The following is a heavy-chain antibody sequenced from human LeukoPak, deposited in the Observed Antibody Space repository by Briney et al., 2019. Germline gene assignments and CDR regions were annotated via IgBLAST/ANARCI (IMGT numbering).Heavy chain of an antibody. V-gene: IGHV3-30*04. J-gene: IGHJ4*02. D-gene: IGHD3-16*01. CDR1: GFTFSSYA. CDR2: ISYDGSNR. CDR3: AKLRRGEWRGRIDS. Sequence: GGSLRLSCAASGFTFSSYAMHWVRQTPGKGLEWVAVISYDGSNRYYADSVKGRFTISRDNAKNSLYLQMNSLRVEDTSVYYCAKLRRGEWRGRIDSWGQGTLVTVSS.